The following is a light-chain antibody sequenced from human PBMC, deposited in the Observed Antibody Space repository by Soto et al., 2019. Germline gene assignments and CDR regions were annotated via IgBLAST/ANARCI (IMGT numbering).Light chain of an antibody. CDR1: QDISSY. J-gene: IGKJ5*01. V-gene: IGKV1-9*01. CDR3: QQLNAYPLT. Sequence: IQLTQFPSFLSAFVGDRVTITCRASQDISSYLAWFQQKPGRAPNLLIYGASTLQSGVPSRFSGSGSGTDFTLTISNLQPEDFATYYCQQLNAYPLTFGQGTRLENK. CDR2: GAS.